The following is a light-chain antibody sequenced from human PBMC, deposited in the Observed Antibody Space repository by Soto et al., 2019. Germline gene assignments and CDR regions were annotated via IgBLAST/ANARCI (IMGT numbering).Light chain of an antibody. CDR3: CSYARSSTVV. Sequence: QSVLTQPASVSGSPGQSITISCTGTSSDVGSFNLVSWYQQHPGKAPKLMIYEATKRPSGVSNRSSGSKSGNTASMTISGLQAEDEADYYCCSYARSSTVVFGGGTKLTVL. V-gene: IGLV2-23*01. J-gene: IGLJ2*01. CDR2: EAT. CDR1: SSDVGSFNL.